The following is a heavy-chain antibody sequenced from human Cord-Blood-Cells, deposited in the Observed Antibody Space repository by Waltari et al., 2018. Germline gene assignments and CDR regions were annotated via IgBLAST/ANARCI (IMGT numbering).Heavy chain of an antibody. CDR2: INHSGST. D-gene: IGHD3-3*01. J-gene: IGHJ3*02. CDR1: GGSFSGYY. CDR3: ARGRPSYRITIFGVVIPDAFDI. Sequence: QVQLQQWGAGLLKPSETLSLTCAVYGGSFSGYYWSWLRQPPGKGLEWIGEINHSGSTNYNPSLKSRVTISVDTSKNQFSLKLSSVTAADTAVYYCARGRPSYRITIFGVVIPDAFDIWGQGTMVTVSS. V-gene: IGHV4-34*01.